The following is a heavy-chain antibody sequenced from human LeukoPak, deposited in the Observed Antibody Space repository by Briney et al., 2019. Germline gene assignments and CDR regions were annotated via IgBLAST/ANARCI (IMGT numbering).Heavy chain of an antibody. D-gene: IGHD2-2*02. CDR2: IHHSGTR. CDR1: VGSINSGNW. CDR3: AAAPILRGEGGEHYKYGMDV. V-gene: IGHV4/OR15-8*01. J-gene: IGHJ6*02. Sequence: SETLSLTCGVSVGSINSGNWWTWVSQSPGKGLEWIGEIHHSGTRNYNPSLKSRVTISADTFKNHFSLIVTSLTAADTAVYYCAAAPILRGEGGEHYKYGMDVWGQGTTVIVSS.